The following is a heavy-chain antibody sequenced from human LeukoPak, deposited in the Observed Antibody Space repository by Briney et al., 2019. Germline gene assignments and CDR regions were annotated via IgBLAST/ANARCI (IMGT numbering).Heavy chain of an antibody. V-gene: IGHV3-23*01. Sequence: PGGSLRLSCAASGFTVTNYAMYWVRQAPGKGLEWVSAISGGDDSTYYADSVKGRFTISRDTSKNTLFLQMNSLRAEDTAVYYCAKWGDYDILTGYYDPDYWGQGTLVTVSS. CDR3: AKWGDYDILTGYYDPDY. D-gene: IGHD3-9*01. CDR1: GFTVTNYA. J-gene: IGHJ4*02. CDR2: ISGGDDST.